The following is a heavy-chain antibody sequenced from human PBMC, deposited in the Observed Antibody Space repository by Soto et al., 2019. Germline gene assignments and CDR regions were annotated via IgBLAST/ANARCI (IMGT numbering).Heavy chain of an antibody. CDR3: ATIRGYDIEGYYFDY. CDR1: GGTFSSYA. J-gene: IGHJ4*02. CDR2: IIPIFGTA. Sequence: QVQLVQSGAEVKKPGSSVKVSCKASGGTFSSYAISWVRQAPGQGLEWMGGIIPIFGTANYAHKFQGRVTITADKSTVTAYMELSSLSSEATAVYYCATIRGYDIEGYYFDYWGQGTLVTVSS. V-gene: IGHV1-69*06. D-gene: IGHD5-12*01.